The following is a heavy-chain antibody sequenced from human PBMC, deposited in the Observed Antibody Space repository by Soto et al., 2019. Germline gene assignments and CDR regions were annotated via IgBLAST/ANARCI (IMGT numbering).Heavy chain of an antibody. Sequence: EVQLVESGGGLVKPGGSLRISCVGSAFISSDHSMNWVRQAPGKGLEWVTSIGDTGTFIYYADSVKGRFTISRDNAKNSLFLQMDSLRPEDTAVYYCARDQRYLRQGYSDYWGQGTLVTVSS. CDR2: IGDTGTFI. D-gene: IGHD4-4*01. CDR3: ARDQRYLRQGYSDY. J-gene: IGHJ4*02. V-gene: IGHV3-21*01. CDR1: AFISSDHS.